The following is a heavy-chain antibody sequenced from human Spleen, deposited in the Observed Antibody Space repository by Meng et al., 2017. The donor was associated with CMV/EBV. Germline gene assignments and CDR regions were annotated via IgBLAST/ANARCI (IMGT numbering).Heavy chain of an antibody. V-gene: IGHV3-11*01. D-gene: IGHD4-11*01. CDR1: GFTFSDSY. CDR2: ISGSETTI. Sequence: SGFTFSDSYMTWIRQAPGKGLEWVSYISGSETTISYADSVKGRFTISRDNAKNSLYLQMNSLRAEDTAVYYCARMTTITTRDWYFDYWGQGTLVTVSS. CDR3: ARMTTITTRDWYFDY. J-gene: IGHJ4*02.